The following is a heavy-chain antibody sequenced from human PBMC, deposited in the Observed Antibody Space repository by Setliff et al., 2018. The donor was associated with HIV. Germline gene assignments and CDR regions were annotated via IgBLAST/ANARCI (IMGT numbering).Heavy chain of an antibody. CDR3: ARSSMVVVPGLPLRGHWFDP. Sequence: ASRTLSLPCAVYGGPFSGYYWSGMRQSPRKGLEWIGEINNSGSTTYNPSLKSRVTISVDTSKKRFPLNLYSVTAADTAVYYCARSSMVVVPGLPLRGHWFDPWGQGTLVTVSS. D-gene: IGHD2-21*02. CDR1: GGPFSGYY. J-gene: IGHJ5*02. CDR2: INNSGST. V-gene: IGHV4-34*01.